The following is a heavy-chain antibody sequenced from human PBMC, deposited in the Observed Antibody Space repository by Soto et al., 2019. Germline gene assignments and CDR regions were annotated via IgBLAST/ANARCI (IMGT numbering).Heavy chain of an antibody. CDR2: ISAYNGNT. V-gene: IGHV1-18*04. D-gene: IGHD2-15*01. J-gene: IGHJ5*02. CDR3: ARDLKDIVVVVAATRWFDP. CDR1: GYTFTSYG. Sequence: VASVKVSCKASGYTFTSYGISWVRQAPGQGLEWMGWISAYNGNTNYAQKLQGRVTMTTDTSTSTAYMELRSLRSDDTAVYYCARDLKDIVVVVAATRWFDPWGQGTLVTVSS.